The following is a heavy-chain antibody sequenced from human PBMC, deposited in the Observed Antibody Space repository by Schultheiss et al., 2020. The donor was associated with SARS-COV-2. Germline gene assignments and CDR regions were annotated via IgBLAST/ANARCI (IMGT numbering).Heavy chain of an antibody. CDR2: IKQDGSEK. Sequence: GESLKISCAASGFTFSSYAMHWVRQAPGKGLEWVANIKQDGSEKYYVDSVKGRFTASRDNAKNSLYLQMNSLRAEDTAVYYCAGGTTVTNWGQGTLVTVSS. V-gene: IGHV3-7*03. CDR1: GFTFSSYA. J-gene: IGHJ4*02. CDR3: AGGTTVTN. D-gene: IGHD4-11*01.